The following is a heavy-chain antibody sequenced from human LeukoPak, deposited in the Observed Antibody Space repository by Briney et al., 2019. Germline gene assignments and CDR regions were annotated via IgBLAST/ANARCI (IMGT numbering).Heavy chain of an antibody. CDR3: ARDTRNYFDY. Sequence: ASVTVSCTASGYTFTGYYMHWVRQAPGQGLEWMGRINPNSGGTNYAQKFQGRVTMTRDTSIGTAYMELSRLRSDDTAVYYCARDTRNYFDYWGQGTLSPSPQ. J-gene: IGHJ4*02. V-gene: IGHV1-2*06. CDR1: GYTFTGYY. CDR2: INPNSGGT.